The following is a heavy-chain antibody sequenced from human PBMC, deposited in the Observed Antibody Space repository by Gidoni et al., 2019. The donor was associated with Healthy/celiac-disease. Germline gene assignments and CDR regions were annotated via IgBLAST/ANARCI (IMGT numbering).Heavy chain of an antibody. CDR1: GGSISSGGYY. J-gene: IGHJ4*02. CDR2: IYYSGST. D-gene: IGHD3-16*02. V-gene: IGHV4-31*03. Sequence: QVQLQESGPGLVKPSQTLSLTCTVSGGSISSGGYYWSWIRQHPGKGLEWIGYIYYSGSTYYNPALKSRVTISVDTSKNQFSLKLSSVTAADTAVYYCARAGVRITFGGVIVTFDYWGQGTLVTVSS. CDR3: ARAGVRITFGGVIVTFDY.